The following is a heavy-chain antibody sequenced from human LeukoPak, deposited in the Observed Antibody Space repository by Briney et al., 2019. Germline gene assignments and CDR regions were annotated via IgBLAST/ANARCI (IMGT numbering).Heavy chain of an antibody. J-gene: IGHJ5*02. Sequence: PGGSLRLSCAASGFTFSSYWMSWVRQAPGKGLEWVANIKQDGSEKYYVDSAKGRFTISRDNAKNSLYLQMNSLRAEDTAVYYCARFIVVVPAANDWFDPWGQGTLVTVSS. CDR2: IKQDGSEK. CDR1: GFTFSSYW. CDR3: ARFIVVVPAANDWFDP. V-gene: IGHV3-7*01. D-gene: IGHD2-2*01.